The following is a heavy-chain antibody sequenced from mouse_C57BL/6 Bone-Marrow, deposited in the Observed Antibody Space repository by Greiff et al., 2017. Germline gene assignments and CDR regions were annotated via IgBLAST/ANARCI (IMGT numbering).Heavy chain of an antibody. Sequence: EVQLQQSGAELVRPGASVKLSCTASGFNIKDDYMHWVKQRPEQGLEWIGWIDPENGDTEYASKFQGKATITADTSSNTAYRQLSSLTSEDTAVYYCTRYDGYYEGWFAYWGQGTLVTGSA. CDR2: IDPENGDT. V-gene: IGHV14-4*01. CDR3: TRYDGYYEGWFAY. CDR1: GFNIKDDY. D-gene: IGHD2-3*01. J-gene: IGHJ3*01.